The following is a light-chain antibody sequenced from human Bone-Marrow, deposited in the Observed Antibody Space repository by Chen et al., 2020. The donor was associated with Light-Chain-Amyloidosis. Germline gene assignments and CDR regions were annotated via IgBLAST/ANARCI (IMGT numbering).Light chain of an antibody. Sequence: QSALTQPASVSGSPGQSITISCTGASSDIGDYNYVSWYAQFPGRAPKLMIYEVSNRPSGVSTRFSGSKSGNTASLTISGLQAEDEADYYCSSYTSSNTYVFGTGTKATVL. CDR2: EVS. V-gene: IGLV2-14*01. CDR3: SSYTSSNTYV. CDR1: SSDIGDYNY. J-gene: IGLJ1*01.